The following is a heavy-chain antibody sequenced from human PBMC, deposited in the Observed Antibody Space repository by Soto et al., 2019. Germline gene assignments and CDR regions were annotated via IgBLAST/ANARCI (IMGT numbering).Heavy chain of an antibody. D-gene: IGHD2-21*02. Sequence: EVQLVESGGGLVKPGGSLRLSCVASGFTFSTYSMNWVRQAPGKGLEWVSTIGTSSDIYYAESVKGRFTISRDNAKNSRSLKMNSLRVEDTVVYYCAREETAWPLAYGLDVWGQGTAVTVSS. CDR3: AREETAWPLAYGLDV. J-gene: IGHJ6*02. V-gene: IGHV3-21*02. CDR1: GFTFSTYS. CDR2: IGTSSDI.